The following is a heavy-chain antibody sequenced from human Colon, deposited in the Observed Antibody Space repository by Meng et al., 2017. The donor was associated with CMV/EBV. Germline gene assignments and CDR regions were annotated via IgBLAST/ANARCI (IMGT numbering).Heavy chain of an antibody. J-gene: IGHJ5*02. V-gene: IGHV1-2*02. Sequence: ASVKVSCKASGYTFTDYYMHWVRQAPGQGLEWMGWINPNSGGTNFAQKFQGRVTMTRDTSISTAYMELSGLRSDDTAVYYCAKTAEYSSSSAAFDPWGQGTLVTV. D-gene: IGHD6-6*01. CDR3: AKTAEYSSSSAAFDP. CDR2: INPNSGGT. CDR1: GYTFTDYY.